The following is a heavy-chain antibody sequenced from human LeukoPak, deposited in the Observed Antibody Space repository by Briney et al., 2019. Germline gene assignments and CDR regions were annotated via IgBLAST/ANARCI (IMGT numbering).Heavy chain of an antibody. V-gene: IGHV4-59*08. CDR3: ARLFPSYDYVWGSYRINAFDI. D-gene: IGHD3-16*02. Sequence: SETLSLTCTVSGGSISSYYWSWIRQPPGKGLEWIGYIYYSGSTNYNPSLKSRVTISVDTSKNQFSLKLSSVAAADPAVYYCARLFPSYDYVWGSYRINAFDIWGQGTMVTVSS. J-gene: IGHJ3*02. CDR2: IYYSGST. CDR1: GGSISSYY.